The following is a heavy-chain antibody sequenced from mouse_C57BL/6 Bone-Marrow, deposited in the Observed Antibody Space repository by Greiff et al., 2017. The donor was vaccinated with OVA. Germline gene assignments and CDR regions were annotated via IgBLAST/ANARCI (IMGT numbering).Heavy chain of an antibody. V-gene: IGHV1-64*01. CDR3: ARDRLGNAMDY. CDR1: GYTFTSYW. J-gene: IGHJ4*01. CDR2: IHPNSGST. Sequence: QVHVKQPGAELVKPGASVKLSCKASGYTFTSYWMHWVKQRPGQGLEWIGMIHPNSGSTNYNEKFKSKATLTVDKSSSTAYMQLSSLTSEDSAVYYCARDRLGNAMDYWGQGTSVTVSS.